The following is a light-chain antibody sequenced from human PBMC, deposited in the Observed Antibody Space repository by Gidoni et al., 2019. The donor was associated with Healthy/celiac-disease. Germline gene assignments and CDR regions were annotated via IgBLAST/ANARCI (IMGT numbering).Light chain of an antibody. V-gene: IGKV3-11*01. CDR3: YQRSNGA. CDR2: YAS. Sequence: EIMLTQSPATLSLSPGERATLSCRTRQSVSSNLAWYQQKPCQALRLHIYYASNRATGIPSRCSGSGSGTAFTLTISSLEPEDFAVYYRYQRSNGAFGQXTKVEIK. J-gene: IGKJ1*01. CDR1: QSVSSN.